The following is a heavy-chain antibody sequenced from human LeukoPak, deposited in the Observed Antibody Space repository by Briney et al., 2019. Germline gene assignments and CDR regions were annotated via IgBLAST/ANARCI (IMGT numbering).Heavy chain of an antibody. Sequence: GGSLRLSCAASGFTFSSYAMSWVRQAPGKGLEWVLAISGSGGNTYYADSVKGRFTISRDNSKNTLFLQMNSLRAEDTAVYYCARNLGVIVPAAAFDYWGQGTLVTVSS. D-gene: IGHD2-2*01. CDR1: GFTFSSYA. CDR2: ISGSGGNT. J-gene: IGHJ4*02. CDR3: ARNLGVIVPAAAFDY. V-gene: IGHV3-23*01.